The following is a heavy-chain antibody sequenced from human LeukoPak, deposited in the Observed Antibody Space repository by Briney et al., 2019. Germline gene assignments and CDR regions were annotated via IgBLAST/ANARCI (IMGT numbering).Heavy chain of an antibody. CDR3: ARCGVGTYYYGPGSYSSFDY. D-gene: IGHD3-10*01. J-gene: IGHJ4*02. CDR2: INHSGST. Sequence: SETLSLTCAVYGGSFSGYYWSWIRQPPGKGLEWIGEINHSGSTNYNPSLKSRVTISVDTSKNQFSLKLSSVTAADTAVYYCARCGVGTYYYGPGSYSSFDYWGQGTLVTVSS. CDR1: GGSFSGYY. V-gene: IGHV4-34*01.